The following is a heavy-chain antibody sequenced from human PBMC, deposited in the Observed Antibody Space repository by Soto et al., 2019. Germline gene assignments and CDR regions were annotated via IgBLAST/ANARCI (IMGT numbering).Heavy chain of an antibody. D-gene: IGHD3-22*01. J-gene: IGHJ4*02. Sequence: QVQLQESGPGLVKPSQTLSLTCTVSGGSISSGGYYWSWIRQHPGKGLEWIGYIYYSGSTYYNPSLKSRVTISVDTSKNHFSLKLSSVTAADTAVYYCARDSESSGYYLLSYWGQGTLVTVSS. V-gene: IGHV4-31*03. CDR1: GGSISSGGYY. CDR2: IYYSGST. CDR3: ARDSESSGYYLLSY.